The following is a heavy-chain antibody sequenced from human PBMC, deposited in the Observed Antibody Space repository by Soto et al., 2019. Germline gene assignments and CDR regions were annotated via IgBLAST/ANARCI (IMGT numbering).Heavy chain of an antibody. J-gene: IGHJ4*02. D-gene: IGHD1-1*01. CDR2: INPDTGVT. CDR1: GYVFTDYL. CDR3: ARSAQYSASLEFDY. V-gene: IGHV1-2*02. Sequence: QVQLLQSGAEVKKPGASVKVSCKTSGYVFTDYLIHWVRQAPGQGLEWMGWINPDTGVTVYAQNFQGIVTLSSDTPVNTVNMELSRLRAGATASYYCARSAQYSASLEFDYWGQGTLVAVSS.